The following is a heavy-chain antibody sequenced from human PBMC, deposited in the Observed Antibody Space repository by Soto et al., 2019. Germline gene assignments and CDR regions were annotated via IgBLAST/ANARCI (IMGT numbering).Heavy chain of an antibody. Sequence: SVKVSCKASGYTFTSYDINWVRQATGQGLEWMGGIIPIFGTANYAQKFQGRVTITADESTSTAYMELSSLRSEDTAVYYCSYSGYDAGGSFDYWGQGTLVTVSS. CDR1: GYTFTSYD. D-gene: IGHD5-12*01. CDR2: IIPIFGTA. CDR3: SYSGYDAGGSFDY. V-gene: IGHV1-69*13. J-gene: IGHJ4*02.